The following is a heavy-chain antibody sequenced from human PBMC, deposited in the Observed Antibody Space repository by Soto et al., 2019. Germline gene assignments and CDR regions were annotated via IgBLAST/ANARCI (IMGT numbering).Heavy chain of an antibody. Sequence: SETLSLTCTVSGGSISSGGYYWSCIRQHPGKGLEWIGYIYYSGSTYYNTSLKSRVTISVYTSKNQFSLKLSSVTAADKAVYYCVRAQHNYYYYYGMDVWGQGTTVTVSS. D-gene: IGHD3-16*01. CDR2: IYYSGST. CDR3: VRAQHNYYYYYGMDV. CDR1: GGSISSGGYY. J-gene: IGHJ6*02. V-gene: IGHV4-31*03.